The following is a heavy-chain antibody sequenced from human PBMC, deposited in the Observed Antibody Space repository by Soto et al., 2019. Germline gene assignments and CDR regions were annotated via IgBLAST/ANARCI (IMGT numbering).Heavy chain of an antibody. J-gene: IGHJ6*03. Sequence: EVQLLESGGGLVQPGGSLRLSCAASGFRLSDSAVSWVRQAPGKGLEWVSSLTVTGDSAFSSDSVKGRFTISRDISKSTLYLQLNSLGEEDTAVYYCAKNGCSYPACYPYDYYVDVRGRGTTVTVSS. V-gene: IGHV3-23*01. CDR3: AKNGCSYPACYPYDYYVDV. CDR1: GFRLSDSA. CDR2: LTVTGDSA. D-gene: IGHD2-15*01.